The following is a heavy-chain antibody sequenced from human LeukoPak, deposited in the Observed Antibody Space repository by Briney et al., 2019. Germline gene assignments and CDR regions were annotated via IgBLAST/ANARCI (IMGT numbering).Heavy chain of an antibody. D-gene: IGHD3-22*01. V-gene: IGHV7-4-1*02. CDR1: GYTFTSYA. J-gene: IGHJ4*02. Sequence: GASVKVSCKASGYTFTSYAMNWVRQAPGQGLEWMGWINTNTGNPTYAQGFTRRFVFSLDTSVSTAYLQISSLKAEDTAVYYCARDPSTYYDSSGSDYWGQGTLVTVSS. CDR2: INTNTGNP. CDR3: ARDPSTYYDSSGSDY.